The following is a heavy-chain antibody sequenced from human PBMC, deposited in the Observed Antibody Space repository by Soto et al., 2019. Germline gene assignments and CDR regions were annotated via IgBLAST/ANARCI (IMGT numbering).Heavy chain of an antibody. CDR2: FDPEDGET. J-gene: IGHJ4*02. Sequence: QVQLVQSGAEVKKPGASVKVSCKVSGYTLTELSMHWVRQAPGKGLEWMGGFDPEDGETIYAQKFQGRVTMTEDTSTDTAYMELSSLRSEDTAEYYCATRGYYYDSSGYYYRGDYWGQGTLVTVSS. CDR3: ATRGYYYDSSGYYYRGDY. V-gene: IGHV1-24*01. D-gene: IGHD3-22*01. CDR1: GYTLTELS.